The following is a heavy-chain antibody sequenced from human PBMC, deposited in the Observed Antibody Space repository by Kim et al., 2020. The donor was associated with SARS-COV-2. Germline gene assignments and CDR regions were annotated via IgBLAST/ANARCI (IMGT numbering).Heavy chain of an antibody. D-gene: IGHD3-9*01. CDR3: ARGDFYWLVYYYYYYGM. J-gene: IGHJ6*01. Sequence: GGSLRLSCAASGFTFSSYAMHWVRQAPGKGLEWVAVISYDGSNKYYADSVKGRFTISRDNSKNTLYLQMNSLRAEDTAVYYCARGDFYWLVYYYYYYGM. V-gene: IGHV3-30*04. CDR2: ISYDGSNK. CDR1: GFTFSSYA.